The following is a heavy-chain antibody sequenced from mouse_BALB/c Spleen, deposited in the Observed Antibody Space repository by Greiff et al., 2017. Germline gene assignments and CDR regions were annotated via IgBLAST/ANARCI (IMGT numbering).Heavy chain of an antibody. CDR2: IDPSDSYT. CDR3: ARRTDGYYGYWYFDV. Sequence: QVQLQQPGAELVKPGASVKLSCKASGYTFTSYWMHWVKQRPGQGLEWIGEIDPSDSYTNYNQKFKGKATLTVDKSSSTAYMQLSSLTSEDSAVYYCARRTDGYYGYWYFDVWGAGTTVTVSS. V-gene: IGHV1-69*02. D-gene: IGHD2-3*01. J-gene: IGHJ1*01. CDR1: GYTFTSYW.